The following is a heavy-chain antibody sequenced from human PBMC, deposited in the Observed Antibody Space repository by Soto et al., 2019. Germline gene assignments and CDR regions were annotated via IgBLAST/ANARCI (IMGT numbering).Heavy chain of an antibody. CDR1: GFTFTSTA. Sequence: QMQLVQSGPEVKPPGTSMKVSCKGSGFTFTSTAVQWVRQARGQRLEWLGWVVVGSGATNYAPNLQTRLSMTMDTSTNTAYLELYSLRIEDTAVYYCSADLTWFGELATWALWGQGTLVTVS. CDR2: VVVGSGAT. V-gene: IGHV1-58*01. J-gene: IGHJ4*02. D-gene: IGHD3-10*01. CDR3: SADLTWFGELATWAL.